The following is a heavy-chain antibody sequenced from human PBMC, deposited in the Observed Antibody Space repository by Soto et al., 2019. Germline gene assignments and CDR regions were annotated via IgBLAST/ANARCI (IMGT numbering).Heavy chain of an antibody. J-gene: IGHJ5*02. CDR2: IYYSGST. CDR1: GGSVSSDSYY. D-gene: IGHD3-10*01. V-gene: IGHV4-61*01. CDR3: ARWRGDRGSDNWFDP. Sequence: QVQLQESGPGLVKPSETLSLTCTVSGGSVSSDSYYWSWIRQPPGKGLEWIGYIYYSGSTKYNPSLKSRVTILVDTSKNQFSLKLSSVTAADTAVYYCARWRGDRGSDNWFDPWGQGTLVTVSS.